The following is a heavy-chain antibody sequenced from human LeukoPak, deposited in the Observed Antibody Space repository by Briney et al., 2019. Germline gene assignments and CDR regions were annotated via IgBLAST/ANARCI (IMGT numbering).Heavy chain of an antibody. J-gene: IGHJ4*02. CDR1: GGSISSSSYY. V-gene: IGHV4-39*01. Sequence: SETLSLTCTVSGGSISSSSYYWGWFRQPPGKGLEWIGSIYYSGSTYYNPSLKSRVTISVDTSKNQFSLKLSSVTAADTAVYYCARHRITVTTYDYWGQGTLVTVSS. D-gene: IGHD4-17*01. CDR3: ARHRITVTTYDY. CDR2: IYYSGST.